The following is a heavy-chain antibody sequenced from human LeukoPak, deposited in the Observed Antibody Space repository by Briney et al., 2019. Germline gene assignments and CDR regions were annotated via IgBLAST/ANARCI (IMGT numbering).Heavy chain of an antibody. CDR2: IKEDGSKK. D-gene: IGHD6-19*01. J-gene: IGHJ4*02. Sequence: PGGSLRLSCAASGFTFSDYWMNWVRQAPGKGLEWVASIKEDGSKKYYVDSVKGRFTISRDNPKKSLYLQMNSLRAEDTAVYYCAKSGYTSGWLGSNWGQGTLVTVSS. CDR3: AKSGYTSGWLGSN. CDR1: GFTFSDYW. V-gene: IGHV3-7*01.